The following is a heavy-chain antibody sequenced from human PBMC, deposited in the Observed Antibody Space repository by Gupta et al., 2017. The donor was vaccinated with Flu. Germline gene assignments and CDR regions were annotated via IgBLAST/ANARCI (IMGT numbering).Heavy chain of an antibody. V-gene: IGHV4-39*01. D-gene: IGHD4-17*01. CDR3: ARSGDYFDH. Sequence: QLQLQESGPGLVKPSETLSLTCTVSGGSIISSNYYWSWIRQPPGKGLEYIGSVYYVGSTYYNLFLESRVTISIDTSKNQFSLKLTSVTAEDTAVYYCARSGDYFDHWGQGALVTVPS. J-gene: IGHJ4*02. CDR2: VYYVGST. CDR1: GGSIISSNYY.